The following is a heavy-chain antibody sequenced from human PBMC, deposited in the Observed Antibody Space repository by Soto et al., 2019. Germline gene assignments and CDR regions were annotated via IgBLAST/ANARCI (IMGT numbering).Heavy chain of an antibody. V-gene: IGHV4-31*03. J-gene: IGHJ5*02. Sequence: PSETLSLTCTVSGGSISSGGYYWSWIRQHPGKGLEWIGYIYYSGSTYYNPSLKSRVTISVDTSKNQFSLKLSSVTAADTAVYYCAREVYRSGLNWFDPWGQGTLVTVSS. CDR2: IYYSGST. D-gene: IGHD3-3*01. CDR1: GGSISSGGYY. CDR3: AREVYRSGLNWFDP.